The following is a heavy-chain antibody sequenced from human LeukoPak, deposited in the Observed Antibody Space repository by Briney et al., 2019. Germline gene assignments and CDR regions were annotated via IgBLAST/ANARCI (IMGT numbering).Heavy chain of an antibody. V-gene: IGHV4-38-2*01. D-gene: IGHD1-26*01. CDR1: GYSISSGHY. Sequence: SETLSLTCAVSGYSISSGHYWGWIRQPPGKGLEWIGSVYHSGTIYYNPSLKSRVTISVDTSKNQFSLKLSSVTAADTALYYCARRRHSGSYYDAFHIWGQGTMVTVSS. CDR2: VYHSGTI. J-gene: IGHJ3*02. CDR3: ARRRHSGSYYDAFHI.